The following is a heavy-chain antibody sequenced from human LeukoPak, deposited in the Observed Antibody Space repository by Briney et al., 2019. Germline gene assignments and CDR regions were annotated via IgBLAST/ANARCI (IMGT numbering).Heavy chain of an antibody. V-gene: IGHV3-43*02. CDR2: ISGDGGST. Sequence: GGSLRLSCATSGFAFSDHYVDWVRQVPGKGLEWVSLISGDGGSTFYADSVKGRFTISRDNSKNSLFLQMNSLRPEDTALYYCAKDVLETTGWYFDYWGQGTLVTVSS. D-gene: IGHD6-19*01. J-gene: IGHJ4*02. CDR1: GFAFSDHY. CDR3: AKDVLETTGWYFDY.